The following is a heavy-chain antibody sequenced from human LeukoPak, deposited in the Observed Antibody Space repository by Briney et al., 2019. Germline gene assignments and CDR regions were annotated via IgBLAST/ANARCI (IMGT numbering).Heavy chain of an antibody. CDR1: GFTFSNFP. J-gene: IGHJ4*02. Sequence: PRGSLRLSCSASGFTFSNFPMHWVRQAPGKGLEYVSAVSSDGGSTYYADSVRGRFTISRDNSKNTLSLQMGSLRAEDTAIYYCVKAILFGSVSYYADWGQGTLVTVSS. V-gene: IGHV3-64D*09. CDR2: VSSDGGST. D-gene: IGHD3-22*01. CDR3: VKAILFGSVSYYAD.